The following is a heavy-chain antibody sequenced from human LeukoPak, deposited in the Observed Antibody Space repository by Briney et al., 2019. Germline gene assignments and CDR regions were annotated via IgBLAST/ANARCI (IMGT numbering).Heavy chain of an antibody. CDR3: AREKNPYYYDSSGYCLNY. J-gene: IGHJ4*02. CDR1: GYTFTSYG. CDR2: ISAYNGNT. V-gene: IGHV1-18*01. D-gene: IGHD3-22*01. Sequence: ASVKVSRKASGYTFTSYGISWVRQAPGQGPEWMGWISAYNGNTNYAQKLQGRVTMTTDTSTSTAYMELRSLRSDDTAVYYCAREKNPYYYDSSGYCLNYWGQGTLVTVSS.